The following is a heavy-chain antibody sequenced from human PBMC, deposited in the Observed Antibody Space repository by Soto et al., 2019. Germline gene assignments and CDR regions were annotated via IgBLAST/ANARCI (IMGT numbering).Heavy chain of an antibody. D-gene: IGHD1-7*01. CDR1: GGSISSYQ. J-gene: IGHJ5*02. CDR2: IYYSGST. CDR3: ARDIRLGNWNYPWFDP. V-gene: IGHV4-59*06. Sequence: SETLSLTCTVSGGSISSYQWSWIRQTGGKGLEWIGYIYYSGSTYYNPSLKSRVTISVDTSKNQFSLKLSSVTAADTAVYYCARDIRLGNWNYPWFDPWGQGTLVTVSS.